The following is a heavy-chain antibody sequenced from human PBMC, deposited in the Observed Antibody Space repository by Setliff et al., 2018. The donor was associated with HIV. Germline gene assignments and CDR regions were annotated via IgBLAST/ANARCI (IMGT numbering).Heavy chain of an antibody. CDR2: ISSDGNNK. CDR1: GFIFSGYD. D-gene: IGHD3-22*01. Sequence: GGSLILSCAASGFIFSGYDMHWVRQAPGKGLEWVALISSDGNNKYDADSVKGRFTISRDNSKNTLYLQMNSLRAEDTAVYYCVRGGYYYDNTVFYGHWGQGTLVTVSS. CDR3: VRGGYYYDNTVFYGH. J-gene: IGHJ4*02. V-gene: IGHV3-30*04.